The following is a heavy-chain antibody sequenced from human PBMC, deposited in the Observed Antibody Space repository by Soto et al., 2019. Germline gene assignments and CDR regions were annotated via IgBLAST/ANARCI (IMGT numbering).Heavy chain of an antibody. D-gene: IGHD6-13*01. CDR1: GFTFSSYS. Sequence: EVQLVESGGGLVQPGGSLRLSCAASGFTFSSYSMNWVRQAPGKGLEWVSYISSGSITIYYADSVKGRFTISRDKAKNSLYLQMNSQRDVDTAVYYCASGGSSSDNGMDVWGQGTTVTVSS. CDR2: ISSGSITI. J-gene: IGHJ6*02. CDR3: ASGGSSSDNGMDV. V-gene: IGHV3-48*02.